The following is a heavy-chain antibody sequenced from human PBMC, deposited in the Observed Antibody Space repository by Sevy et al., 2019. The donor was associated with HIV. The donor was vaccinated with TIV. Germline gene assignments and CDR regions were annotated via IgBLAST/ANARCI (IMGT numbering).Heavy chain of an antibody. CDR2: ISAYNGNT. V-gene: IGHV1-18*01. CDR1: GYTFTSYG. CDR3: ARDGSGYYEAAFDI. D-gene: IGHD3-22*01. Sequence: ASLKVSCKASGYTFTSYGISWVRQAPGQGLEWMGWISAYNGNTNYAQKLQGRVTMTTDTSTSTAYMELRSLRSDDTAVYYCARDGSGYYEAAFDIWGQGTMVTVSS. J-gene: IGHJ3*02.